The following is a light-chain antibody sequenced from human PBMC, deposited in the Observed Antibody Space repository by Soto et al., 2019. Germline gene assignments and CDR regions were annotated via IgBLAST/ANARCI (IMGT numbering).Light chain of an antibody. CDR3: QQYNNWTQK. J-gene: IGKJ1*01. CDR1: QSIASNY. V-gene: IGKV3-15*01. Sequence: EIVLTHSPGTLSFPPVEIATLSFSSSQSIASNYLARYQQKPGQAPRLLIYGASTRATGIPARVSGSGSGTEFTLTISSLQSEDFAVYYCQQYNNWTQKVGEGTKVDIK. CDR2: GAS.